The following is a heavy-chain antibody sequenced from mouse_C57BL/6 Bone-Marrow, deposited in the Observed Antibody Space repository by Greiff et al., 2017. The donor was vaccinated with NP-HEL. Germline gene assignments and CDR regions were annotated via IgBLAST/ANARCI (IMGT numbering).Heavy chain of an antibody. CDR3: AVYGSWYFDV. Sequence: VQLQQPGAELVMPGASVKLSCKASGYTFTSYWMPWVKQRPGQGLEWIGEIDPSDSYTNYNQKFKGKSTLTVDKSSSTAYMQLSSLTSEDSAVYYCAVYGSWYFDVWGTGTTVTVSA. J-gene: IGHJ1*03. CDR1: GYTFTSYW. V-gene: IGHV1-69*01. CDR2: IDPSDSYT. D-gene: IGHD1-1*01.